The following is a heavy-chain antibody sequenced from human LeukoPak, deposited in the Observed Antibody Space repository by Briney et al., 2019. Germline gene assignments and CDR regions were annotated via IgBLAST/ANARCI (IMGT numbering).Heavy chain of an antibody. CDR1: GFTFSSYA. J-gene: IGHJ4*02. CDR2: ISSNGGST. CDR3: ARRDYYDSSGYRH. D-gene: IGHD3-22*01. Sequence: PGGSLRLSCAASGFTFSSYAMHWVRQAPGQGLEYVSAISSNGGSTYYANSVKGRVTISRDNSKNTLYLQMGSLRAEDMAVYYCARRDYYDSSGYRHWGQGTLVTVSS. V-gene: IGHV3-64*01.